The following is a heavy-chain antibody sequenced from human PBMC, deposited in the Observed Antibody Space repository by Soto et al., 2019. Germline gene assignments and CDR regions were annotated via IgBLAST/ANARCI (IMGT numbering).Heavy chain of an antibody. CDR1: GFTFSNYN. J-gene: IGHJ4*02. CDR2: ITNNGGST. D-gene: IGHD4-17*01. CDR3: ARIRQAYGDFDY. Sequence: EVQLVESGGDLVQPGGSLRLSCAASGFTFSNYNMHWVRQAPGKGLEYVSGITNNGGSTNYASSVKGRFTVSRDNSKNTLYLQMGSLRTEDMAVYYCARIRQAYGDFDYLGQGTLVTVSS. V-gene: IGHV3-64*01.